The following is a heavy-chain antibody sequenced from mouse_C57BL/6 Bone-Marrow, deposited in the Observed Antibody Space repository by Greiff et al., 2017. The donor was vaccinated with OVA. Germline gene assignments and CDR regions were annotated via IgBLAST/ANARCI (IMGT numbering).Heavy chain of an antibody. CDR1: GYTFTDYE. CDR3: TRGYSNYYAMDY. CDR2: IDPETGGT. V-gene: IGHV1-15*01. D-gene: IGHD2-5*01. Sequence: QVQPHQSGAELVRPGASVTLSCKASGYTFTDYEMHWVKQTPVHGLEWIGAIDPETGGTAYNQKFKGKAILTADKSSSTAYMELRSLTSEDSAVYYCTRGYSNYYAMDYWGQGTSVTVSS. J-gene: IGHJ4*01.